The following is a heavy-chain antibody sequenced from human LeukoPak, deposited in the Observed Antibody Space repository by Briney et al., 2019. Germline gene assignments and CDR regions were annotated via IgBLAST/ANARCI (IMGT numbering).Heavy chain of an antibody. J-gene: IGHJ4*02. CDR3: ARVGMVRGVIFDY. CDR1: GFTFSSYA. D-gene: IGHD3-10*01. V-gene: IGHV3-23*01. CDR2: ISGSGGST. Sequence: GGSLRLSCAASGFTFSSYAMSWVRQAPGKGLEWVSAISGSGGSTYYADSVKGRFTISRDNSKNTLYLQMNSLRAEDTAVYYCARVGMVRGVIFDYWGQGTLVTVSS.